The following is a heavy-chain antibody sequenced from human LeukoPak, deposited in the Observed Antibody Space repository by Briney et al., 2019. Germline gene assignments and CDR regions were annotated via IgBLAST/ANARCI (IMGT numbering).Heavy chain of an antibody. CDR3: ATGNCSSTSCSFYYMDV. D-gene: IGHD2-2*01. J-gene: IGHJ6*03. CDR2: IIPIFGTA. V-gene: IGHV1-69*05. Sequence: SVKVSCKASGYTFTSYYMHWVRQAPGQGLECMGGIIPIFGTANYAQKFQGRVTITTDESTSTAYMELSSLRSEDTAVYYCATGNCSSTSCSFYYMDVWGKGTTVTVSS. CDR1: GYTFTSYY.